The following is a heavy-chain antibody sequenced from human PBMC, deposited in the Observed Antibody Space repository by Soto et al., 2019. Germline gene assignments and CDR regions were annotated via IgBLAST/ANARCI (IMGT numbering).Heavy chain of an antibody. J-gene: IGHJ5*02. CDR2: IYYSGST. CDR3: ARSAAGPNWFDP. CDR1: GGSISSSSYY. D-gene: IGHD6-13*01. V-gene: IGHV4-39*01. Sequence: SETLSLTCTVSGGSISSSSYYWGWIRQPPGKGLEWIGSIYYSGSTYYNPSLKSRVTISVETSKNQFSLKLSSVTAADTAVYYCARSAAGPNWFDPWGQGTLVTVSS.